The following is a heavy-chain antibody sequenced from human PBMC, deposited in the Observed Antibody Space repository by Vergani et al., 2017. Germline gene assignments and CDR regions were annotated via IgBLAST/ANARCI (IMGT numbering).Heavy chain of an antibody. CDR3: ARLYGRDSSGSKYFDY. J-gene: IGHJ4*02. V-gene: IGHV5-51*01. CDR1: GYSFTNYW. Sequence: EVQLVQSGAEVKKPGESLKISCQISGYSFTNYWIGWVRQMPGKGLEGMGIIHPTDSDTRYSPSFQGQVTISVDKSISTAYLQRSSLRASDSAMYYCARLYGRDSSGSKYFDYWVQGTLVTVSS. CDR2: IHPTDSDT. D-gene: IGHD3-22*01.